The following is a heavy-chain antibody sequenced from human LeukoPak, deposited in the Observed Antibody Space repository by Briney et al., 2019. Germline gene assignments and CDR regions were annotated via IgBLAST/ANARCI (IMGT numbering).Heavy chain of an antibody. D-gene: IGHD5/OR15-5a*01. CDR3: ARDPSRFALDI. CDR1: GFSVSTIY. J-gene: IGHJ3*02. V-gene: IGHV3-7*03. Sequence: GGSLRLSCAASGFSVSTIYMSWVRQTPGQGLEWGANINVDGTAEYYVDSVKGRFTISRDNAKNSLYLQLNSLRAEDTAVYYCARDPSRFALDIWRQATVVLVSS. CDR2: INVDGTAE.